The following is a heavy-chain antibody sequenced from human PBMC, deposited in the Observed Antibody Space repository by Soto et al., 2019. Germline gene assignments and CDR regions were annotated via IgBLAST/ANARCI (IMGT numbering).Heavy chain of an antibody. CDR3: ARDQKNYFDY. V-gene: IGHV3-30-3*01. Sequence: QVQLVESGGGVVQPGRSLRLSCAASGFTFSSYAMHWVRQAPGKGLEWVAVISYDGSNKYYADSVKGRFTISRDNSKNTLYLQMNSLRAEDTAVYYCARDQKNYFDYWGQGTLVTGSS. J-gene: IGHJ4*02. CDR1: GFTFSSYA. CDR2: ISYDGSNK.